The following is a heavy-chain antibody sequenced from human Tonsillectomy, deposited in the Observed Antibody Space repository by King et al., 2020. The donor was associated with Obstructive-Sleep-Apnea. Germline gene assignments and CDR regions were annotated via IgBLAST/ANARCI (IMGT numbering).Heavy chain of an antibody. V-gene: IGHV3-74*01. CDR1: GFTFSSYW. Sequence: VQLVESGGGLVQPGGSLRLSCAASGFTFSSYWMHWVRQAPGKGLVWVSRINSDGSSTSYADSVKGRFTISRDNAKNTLYLQMNSLRAEDTAVYYCARGDYDFWSGYPAEYFQHWGQGTLVTVSS. D-gene: IGHD3-3*01. CDR2: INSDGSST. J-gene: IGHJ1*01. CDR3: ARGDYDFWSGYPAEYFQH.